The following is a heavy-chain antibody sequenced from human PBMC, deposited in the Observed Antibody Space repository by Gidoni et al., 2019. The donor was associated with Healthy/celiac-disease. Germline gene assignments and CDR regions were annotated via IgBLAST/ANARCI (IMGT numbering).Heavy chain of an antibody. D-gene: IGHD6-6*01. CDR2: IIPIFGTA. J-gene: IGHJ5*02. CDR3: ARVYSSSYLWFDP. Sequence: AQLVQSGAEAKKPGSAEKVSCKASGGNFSSYAISWVRQAPGQGLEWMGGIIPIFGTANYAQKFQGIVTITADESTSTAYMELSSLRSEDTAVYYCARVYSSSYLWFDPWGQGTLVTVSS. V-gene: IGHV1-69*01. CDR1: GGNFSSYA.